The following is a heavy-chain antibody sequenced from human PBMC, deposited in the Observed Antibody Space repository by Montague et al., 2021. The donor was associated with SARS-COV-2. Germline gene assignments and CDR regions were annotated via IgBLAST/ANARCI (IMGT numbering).Heavy chain of an antibody. J-gene: IGHJ3*02. CDR1: GGSISSYY. CDR3: ARGSGWMGNDFDI. D-gene: IGHD6-19*01. CDR2: IYYSGST. Sequence: SETLSLTCTVSGGSISSYYWNWIRQPPGKGLEWIGYIYYSGSTNYNPSLKSRVTISVDTSKNQFSLKLSSVTAADTAVYYCARGSGWMGNDFDIWGQGTMVTVSS. V-gene: IGHV4-59*01.